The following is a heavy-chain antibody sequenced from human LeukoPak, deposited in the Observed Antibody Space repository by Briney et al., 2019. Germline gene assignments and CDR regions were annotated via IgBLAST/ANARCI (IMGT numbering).Heavy chain of an antibody. CDR2: IKSKTEGGTT. J-gene: IGHJ4*02. CDR1: GFTFTNAW. CDR3: ATEGEVNYAYLW. Sequence: GGSLRLSCAASGFTFTNAWMNWVRQAPGKGLEWVGRIKSKTEGGTTDYAASVKGRFTISRDNDRNSVYLQMNSLRDEDTAVYYCATEGEVNYAYLWWGQGSLVTVSS. D-gene: IGHD3-16*01. V-gene: IGHV3-15*01.